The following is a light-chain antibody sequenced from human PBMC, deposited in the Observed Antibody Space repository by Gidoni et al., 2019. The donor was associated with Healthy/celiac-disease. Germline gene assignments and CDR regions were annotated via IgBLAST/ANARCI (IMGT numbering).Light chain of an antibody. CDR2: YDD. Sequence: QSVLTQPPSVSKAPMQRVTISWSGSSSNIGNNDVNWYQQLQGKAPTLLIYYDDLLPSGVSDRFSGSKSGTSAALAISGLQSEDEDDSYCASRDDSLNGPVFGGGTKLTVL. J-gene: IGLJ2*01. V-gene: IGLV1-36*01. CDR3: ASRDDSLNGPV. CDR1: SSNIGNND.